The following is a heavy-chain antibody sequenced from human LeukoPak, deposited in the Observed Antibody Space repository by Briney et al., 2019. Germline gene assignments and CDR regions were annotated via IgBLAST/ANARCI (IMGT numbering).Heavy chain of an antibody. V-gene: IGHV3-21*01. J-gene: IGHJ3*02. CDR1: GFTFSSYS. CDR2: ITISRSFI. Sequence: KAGGSLRLSCAASGFTFSSYSMHWVRQAPGKGLEWVSSITISRSFIYYADSVKGRFTISRDNSKNSLYLQMNSLRAEDTAVYYCARDALGNAFDIWGQGTMVTVSS. CDR3: ARDALGNAFDI.